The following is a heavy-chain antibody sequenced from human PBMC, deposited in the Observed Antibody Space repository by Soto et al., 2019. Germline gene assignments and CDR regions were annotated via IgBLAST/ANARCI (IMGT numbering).Heavy chain of an antibody. Sequence: PSETLSLTCTVSGGSISSGDYYWGWIRQPPGKGLEWIGYIYYSGSTYYNPSLKSRVTISVDTSKNQFSLKLSSVTAADTAVYYCARSGTGRSGGWYFDLWGRGTLVTVSS. V-gene: IGHV4-30-4*01. CDR3: ARSGTGRSGGWYFDL. D-gene: IGHD3-10*01. J-gene: IGHJ2*01. CDR1: GGSISSGDYY. CDR2: IYYSGST.